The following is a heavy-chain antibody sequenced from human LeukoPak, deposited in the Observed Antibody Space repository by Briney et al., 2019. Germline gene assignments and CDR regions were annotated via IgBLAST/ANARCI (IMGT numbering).Heavy chain of an antibody. V-gene: IGHV1-3*01. J-gene: IGHJ4*02. CDR2: INAGNGNT. CDR3: ARDRGGSYYVRVELDY. D-gene: IGHD1-26*01. CDR1: GYTFTSYA. Sequence: ASVKVSCKASGYTFTSYAMHWVRQAPGQRLEWMGWINAGNGNTKYSQKFQGRVTITRDTSASTAYMELSSLRSEDTAVYYCARDRGGSYYVRVELDYWGQGTLVTVSS.